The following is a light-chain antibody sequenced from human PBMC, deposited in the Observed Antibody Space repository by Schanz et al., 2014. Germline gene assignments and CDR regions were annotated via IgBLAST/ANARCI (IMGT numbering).Light chain of an antibody. Sequence: EIVMTQSPVTLSVSPGEGATLSCRASQSVSSNLAWYQQKPGQAPRLLMFNASTRATGIPARFSGSGSGTDFTLTISSLQSEDFAVYYCQQYNNWPPWTFGQGTKVEIK. V-gene: IGKV3-15*01. J-gene: IGKJ1*01. CDR3: QQYNNWPPWT. CDR2: NAS. CDR1: QSVSSN.